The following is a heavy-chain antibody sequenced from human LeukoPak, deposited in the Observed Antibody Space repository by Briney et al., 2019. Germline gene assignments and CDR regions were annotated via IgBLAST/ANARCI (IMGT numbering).Heavy chain of an antibody. Sequence: GGSLRLSCSAPGFTFSAYPMHWVRQAPGKGLEYVSAISSNGASTYYAGSLKGRFTISRDNSKNTLYLQMSSLRPEDTALYYCVRESAYYDYWGQGTLVTVSS. CDR3: VRESAYYDY. D-gene: IGHD3-22*01. V-gene: IGHV3-64D*09. J-gene: IGHJ4*02. CDR2: ISSNGAST. CDR1: GFTFSAYP.